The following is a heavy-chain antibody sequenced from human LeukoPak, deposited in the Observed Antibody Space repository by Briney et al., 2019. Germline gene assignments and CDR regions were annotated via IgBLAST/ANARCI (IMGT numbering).Heavy chain of an antibody. CDR2: ISAYNGNT. Sequence: ASVKVSCKASGYTFTSYGISWVRRAPGQGLEWMGWISAYNGNTNYAQKLQGRVTMTTDTSTSTAYMELRSLRSDDTAVYYCARVAAAGYDAFDIWGQGTMVAVSS. CDR1: GYTFTSYG. V-gene: IGHV1-18*01. D-gene: IGHD6-13*01. J-gene: IGHJ3*02. CDR3: ARVAAAGYDAFDI.